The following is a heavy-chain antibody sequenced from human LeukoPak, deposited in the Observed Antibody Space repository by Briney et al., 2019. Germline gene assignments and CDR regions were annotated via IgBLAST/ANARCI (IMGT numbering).Heavy chain of an antibody. CDR2: ISRSSTYI. D-gene: IGHD1-1*01. V-gene: IGHV3-21*01. J-gene: IGHJ4*02. CDR1: GFTVSRNY. Sequence: KPWGSLRLSCAASGFTVSRNYMSWVRQAPGKGLEWVSSISRSSTYISYADSVKGRFTISRDNAKNSLYLQMNSLRAEDTAVYYCARLETTPYYFDYWGRGTLVTVSS. CDR3: ARLETTPYYFDY.